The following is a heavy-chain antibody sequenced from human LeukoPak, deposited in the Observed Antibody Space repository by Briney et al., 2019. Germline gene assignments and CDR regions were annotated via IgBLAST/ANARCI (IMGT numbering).Heavy chain of an antibody. Sequence: ASVKVSCKASGYTFTSYGISWVRQAPGQGLEWMGWISAFNGNTSYAQKLQGRVTMTTDTSTSTAYMELRSLRSDDTAVYYCARRWSGGNAFDIWGQGTMVTVSS. CDR2: ISAFNGNT. J-gene: IGHJ3*02. V-gene: IGHV1-18*01. CDR1: GYTFTSYG. CDR3: ARRWSGGNAFDI. D-gene: IGHD4-23*01.